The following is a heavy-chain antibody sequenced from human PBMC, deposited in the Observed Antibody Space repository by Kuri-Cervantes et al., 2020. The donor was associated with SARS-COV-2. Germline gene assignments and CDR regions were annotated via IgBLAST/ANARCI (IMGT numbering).Heavy chain of an antibody. Sequence: ASVKVSCKASGYTFTSYGISWVRQAPGQGLEWMGWISAYNGNTNYAQKLQGRVTMTTDTSTSTAYMELSSLRSEDTAVYYCARPVWWYSSSPADYYYGMDVWGQGTTVTVSS. J-gene: IGHJ6*02. CDR3: ARPVWWYSSSPADYYYGMDV. D-gene: IGHD6-6*01. V-gene: IGHV1-18*01. CDR1: GYTFTSYG. CDR2: ISAYNGNT.